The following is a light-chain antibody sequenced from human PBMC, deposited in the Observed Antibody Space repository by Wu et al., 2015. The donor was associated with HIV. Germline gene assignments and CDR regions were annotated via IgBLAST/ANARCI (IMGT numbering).Light chain of an antibody. J-gene: IGKJ1*01. Sequence: EIVMTQSPATLSVSPGERAALSCRASQSVSTNLAWYQQKPGQAPRLLIYGASNRATGIPARFSGSRSGTEFTLTISSLQSEDFAVYYCQQYNKWPRTFGQGTKVEMK. CDR3: QQYNKWPRT. CDR2: GAS. CDR1: QSVSTN. V-gene: IGKV3-15*01.